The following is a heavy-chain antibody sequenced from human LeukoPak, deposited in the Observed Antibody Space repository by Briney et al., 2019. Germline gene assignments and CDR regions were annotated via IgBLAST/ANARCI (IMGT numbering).Heavy chain of an antibody. CDR1: GYSISSGYY. J-gene: IGHJ4*02. CDR2: IYHSGST. V-gene: IGHV4-38-2*02. D-gene: IGHD3-10*01. CDR3: ARGGPDYYGSGSNY. Sequence: PSETLSLTCTVSGYSISSGYYWGWIRQPPGKGLEWIGSIYHSGSTYYNPSLKSRVTISVDTSKNQFSLKLSSVTAADTAVYYCARGGPDYYGSGSNYWGQGTLVTVSS.